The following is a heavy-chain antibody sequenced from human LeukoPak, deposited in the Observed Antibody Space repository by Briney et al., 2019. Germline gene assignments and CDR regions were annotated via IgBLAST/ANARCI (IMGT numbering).Heavy chain of an antibody. V-gene: IGHV3-21*01. CDR1: GFTFTNTS. CDR2: ISSISIYI. J-gene: IGHJ4*02. D-gene: IGHD3-16*02. Sequence: GGSLRLSCAASGFTFTNTSMKWVRQAPGKGLGWVYSISSISIYIYYADSVNGLFTISRHNAKNSLYLQMNSLGAEDTAVYYCARSSIRYKPKPTDYWGQGTLVTVSS. CDR3: ARSSIRYKPKPTDY.